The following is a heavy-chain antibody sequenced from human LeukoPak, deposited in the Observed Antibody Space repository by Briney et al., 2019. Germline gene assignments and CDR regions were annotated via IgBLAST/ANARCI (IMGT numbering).Heavy chain of an antibody. J-gene: IGHJ5*02. Sequence: ASVKVSCKASGYTFTSYGISWVRQAPGQGLEWMGWISAYNGNTNYAQKLQGRVTMTTDTSTSTAYMELRSLRSDDTAVYYCARDTMGATTHWFDPWGQGTLVTVSS. CDR2: ISAYNGNT. V-gene: IGHV1-18*01. D-gene: IGHD1-26*01. CDR1: GYTFTSYG. CDR3: ARDTMGATTHWFDP.